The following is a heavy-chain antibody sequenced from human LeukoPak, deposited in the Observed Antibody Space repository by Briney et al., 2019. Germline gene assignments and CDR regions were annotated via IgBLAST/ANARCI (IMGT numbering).Heavy chain of an antibody. CDR3: ARQGKMSKQWLVPRYYYYMDV. V-gene: IGHV1-8*03. CDR1: GYTFTSYD. D-gene: IGHD6-19*01. J-gene: IGHJ6*03. Sequence: ASVKVSCKASGYTFTSYDINWVRQATGQGLEWMGWMNPNSGNTGYAQKFQGRVTITRNTSISTAYMELSSLRSEDTAVYYCARQGKMSKQWLVPRYYYYMDVWGKGTTVTVSS. CDR2: MNPNSGNT.